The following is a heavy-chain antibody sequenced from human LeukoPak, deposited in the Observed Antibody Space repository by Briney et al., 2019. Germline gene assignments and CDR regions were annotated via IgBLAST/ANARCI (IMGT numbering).Heavy chain of an antibody. V-gene: IGHV3-23*01. CDR2: ISGSGDST. J-gene: IGHJ4*02. D-gene: IGHD2-2*01. CDR1: GFTFSTYN. CDR3: AKGGAGYCSSTSCLYYFDY. Sequence: GGSLRLSCAASGFTFSTYNMNWVRQAPGKGLEWVSTISGSGDSTYYADSVKGRFTISRDNSKNTLHLQMNSLRAEDTAVYYCAKGGAGYCSSTSCLYYFDYWGQGTLVTVST.